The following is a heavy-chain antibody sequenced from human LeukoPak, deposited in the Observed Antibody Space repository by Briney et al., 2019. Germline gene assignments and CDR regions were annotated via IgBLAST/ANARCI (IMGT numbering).Heavy chain of an antibody. D-gene: IGHD3-3*01. CDR1: GYTLIAYY. CDR2: VNPNSGGT. J-gene: IGHJ4*02. V-gene: IGHV1-2*02. Sequence: ASVKVSSTASGYTLIAYYIHWGRQAPGHRVEGMGGVNPNSGGTTYAQTFQGRVTLTRDTTITTAYTQLNRLRSNATAMYYCAASGRIFGVGNLLDFDYWGQGTLVTVSS. CDR3: AASGRIFGVGNLLDFDY.